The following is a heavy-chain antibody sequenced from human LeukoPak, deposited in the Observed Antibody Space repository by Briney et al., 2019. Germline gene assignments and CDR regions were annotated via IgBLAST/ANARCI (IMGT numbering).Heavy chain of an antibody. CDR2: IDPGDSQT. V-gene: IGHV5-10-1*01. D-gene: IGHD3-22*01. CDR1: AYSFTNYW. J-gene: IGHJ5*02. Sequence: ESLTLSCKGSAYSFTNYWISWVRQMPGKGLEWMGRIDPGDSQTNYSPSFQGHVTISADKSISTAYLQWSSLKASDTAMYYCARHSSVLNSFDPWGQGTLAPASS. CDR3: ARHSSVLNSFDP.